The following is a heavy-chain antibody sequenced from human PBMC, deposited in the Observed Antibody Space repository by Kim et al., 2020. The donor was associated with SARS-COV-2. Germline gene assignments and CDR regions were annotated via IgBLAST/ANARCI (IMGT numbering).Heavy chain of an antibody. J-gene: IGHJ4*02. Sequence: SVKVSCKASGGTFSSYAISWVRQAPGQGLEWMGGIIPIFGTANYAQKFQGRVTITADESTSTAYMELSSLGSEDTAVYYCARALQWLKSGLEPLDYWGQGTLVTVSS. V-gene: IGHV1-69*13. CDR2: IIPIFGTA. D-gene: IGHD6-19*01. CDR3: ARALQWLKSGLEPLDY. CDR1: GGTFSSYA.